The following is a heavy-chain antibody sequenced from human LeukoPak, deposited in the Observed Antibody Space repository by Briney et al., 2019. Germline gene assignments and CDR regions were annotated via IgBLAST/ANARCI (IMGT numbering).Heavy chain of an antibody. CDR2: IIPMQGTP. J-gene: IGHJ4*02. V-gene: IGHV1-69*08. CDR3: ARESVAGGFDY. CDR1: GGTFSSYN. D-gene: IGHD6-19*01. Sequence: ASVKVSCKASGGTFSSYNFIWVRQAPGQGLEWMGGIIPMQGTPNYAQKFQGRVTISADKSTTTAYMALSSLRYEDTAMYYCARESVAGGFDYWGQGTLVTVSS.